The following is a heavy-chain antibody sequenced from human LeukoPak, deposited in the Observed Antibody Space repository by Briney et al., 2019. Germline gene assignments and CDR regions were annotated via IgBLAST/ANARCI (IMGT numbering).Heavy chain of an antibody. V-gene: IGHV5-51*01. CDR3: ARLTAVVTFDY. Sequence: GASLQISCKDSGYSFTSNWIGWVRQVPGKGLEGMGVIYPSDSDTKYSPSLQGQVTSSADKSNSTAYLQWRSLKVSDSALYYCARLTAVVTFDYWGQGTLVTVSS. D-gene: IGHD4-23*01. J-gene: IGHJ4*02. CDR1: GYSFTSNW. CDR2: IYPSDSDT.